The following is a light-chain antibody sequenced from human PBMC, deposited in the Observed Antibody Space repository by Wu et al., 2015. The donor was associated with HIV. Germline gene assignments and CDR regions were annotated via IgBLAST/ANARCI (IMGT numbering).Light chain of an antibody. J-gene: IGKJ1*01. CDR1: QSISNW. CDR2: KAS. CDR3: QQYSSYPWT. Sequence: DIQMTQSPSTLSASVGDRVSITCRASQSISNWLAWYQQKPGKAPNLLIYKASNLQSRVPSRFSGSGSGTEFTLTISSLQPDDFATYYCQQYSSYPWTFGQGTKVEIK. V-gene: IGKV1-5*03.